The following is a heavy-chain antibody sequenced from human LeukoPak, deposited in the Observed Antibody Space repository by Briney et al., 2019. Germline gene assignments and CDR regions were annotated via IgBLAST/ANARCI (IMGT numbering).Heavy chain of an antibody. CDR1: GFTFSDYY. J-gene: IGHJ4*02. CDR3: ARDAHSSSWSFDY. V-gene: IGHV3-11*06. D-gene: IGHD6-13*01. CDR2: ISSSSSYT. Sequence: TGGSLRLSCAASGFTFSDYYMSWIRQAPGKGLEWVSYISSSSSYTNYADSVKGRFTISRDNAKNSLYLQMNSLRAEDAAVYYCARDAHSSSWSFDYWGQGTLVTVSS.